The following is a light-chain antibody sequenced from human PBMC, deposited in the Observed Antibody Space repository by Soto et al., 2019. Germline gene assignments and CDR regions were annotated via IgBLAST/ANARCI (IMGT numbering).Light chain of an antibody. V-gene: IGKV4-1*01. CDR3: QQYYTGIA. Sequence: DVVMTQSPDSLAVSLGERATINSKSSQSVLHSSNNENSVAWYQQKAGQRPKLLIYRASIRESGVPDRFSGSGSGTDFTLTISSLQAEDVAVYYCQQYYTGIAFGQGTRLEIK. CDR2: RAS. CDR1: QSVLHSSNNENS. J-gene: IGKJ5*01.